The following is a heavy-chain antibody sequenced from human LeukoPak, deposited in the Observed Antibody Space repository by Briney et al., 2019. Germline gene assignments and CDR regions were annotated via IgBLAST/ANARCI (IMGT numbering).Heavy chain of an antibody. D-gene: IGHD6-13*01. CDR2: IYTSGST. CDR3: ARGARYSSSWYFYYYMGV. Sequence: PSETLSLTCTVSGGSISSYYWSWIRQPAGKGLEWIGRIYTSGSTNYNPSLKSRVTISVDTSKNQFSLKLSSVTAADTAVYYCARGARYSSSWYFYYYMGVWGKGTTVTISS. V-gene: IGHV4-4*07. CDR1: GGSISSYY. J-gene: IGHJ6*03.